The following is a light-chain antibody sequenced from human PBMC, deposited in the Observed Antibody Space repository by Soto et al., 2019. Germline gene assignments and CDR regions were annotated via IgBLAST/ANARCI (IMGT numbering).Light chain of an antibody. CDR2: DTS. CDR1: QSVTSNY. V-gene: IGKV3-20*01. Sequence: EIVLTQSPGTLSLSPGERATLSCRASQSVTSNYLAWYQQKPGQAPGLLIYDTSTRASGVPDRFSGSGSGTEFTLTISRLEPEDFAVYYCQQYNDWPLTFGQGTKVEI. CDR3: QQYNDWPLT. J-gene: IGKJ1*01.